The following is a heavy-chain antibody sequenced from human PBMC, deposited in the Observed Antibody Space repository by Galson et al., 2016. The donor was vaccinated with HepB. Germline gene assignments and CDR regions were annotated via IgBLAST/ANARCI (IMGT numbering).Heavy chain of an antibody. CDR2: LSHDGRSK. CDR3: AMSHGGDSAPFDY. CDR1: GFTFSNYI. J-gene: IGHJ4*02. Sequence: SLRLSCATSGFTFSNYIMHWVRQAPGKGLQWVAVLSHDGRSKYNEDLAEGRFTISRDNSKSTLYLQMNSLKFEDTAIYYCAMSHGGDSAPFDYWGQGTLVTVSS. V-gene: IGHV3-30*04. D-gene: IGHD4-23*01.